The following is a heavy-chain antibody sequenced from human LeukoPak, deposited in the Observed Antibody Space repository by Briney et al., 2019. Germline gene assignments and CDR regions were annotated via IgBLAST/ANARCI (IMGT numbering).Heavy chain of an antibody. Sequence: GRSLRLSCAASGFTFSNYGMHWVRQAPGKGLEWVAVVFYDGSNKHYADFVRGRFTISRDNSKNTLYLQMNNLRAEDTAVYYCGRDQAYYFSFADYWGQGNLVTVSS. J-gene: IGHJ4*02. CDR1: GFTFSNYG. CDR3: GRDQAYYFSFADY. D-gene: IGHD2/OR15-2a*01. V-gene: IGHV3-33*01. CDR2: VFYDGSNK.